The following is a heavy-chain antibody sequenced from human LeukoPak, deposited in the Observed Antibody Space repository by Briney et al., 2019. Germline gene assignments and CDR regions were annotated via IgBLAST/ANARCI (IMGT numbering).Heavy chain of an antibody. CDR1: GFTFSSYW. Sequence: GGSLRLSCAASGFTFSSYWMHWVRQAPGKGLVWVSRINTDGRSTTYADSVKGRFTISRDNAKNTLYLQMDSLRAKDTAVYYCAKHPGDWGQGTMVTVSS. CDR3: AKHPGD. CDR2: INTDGRST. J-gene: IGHJ3*01. V-gene: IGHV3-74*01. D-gene: IGHD3-10*01.